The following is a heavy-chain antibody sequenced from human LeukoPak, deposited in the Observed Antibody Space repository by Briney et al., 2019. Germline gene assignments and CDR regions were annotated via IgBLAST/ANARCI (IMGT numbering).Heavy chain of an antibody. V-gene: IGHV4-59*01. CDR2: IHYSGST. J-gene: IGHJ5*01. CDR3: ARDVKWFDS. Sequence: PSETLSLTCTVSGGSISSYYWSWIRQPPGKGLEWIGYIHYSGSTSNNPSLKSRVIMSVDTSKNQFSLKLSSVTAADTAVYYCARDVKWFDSWGQGTLVTVSS. CDR1: GGSISSYY.